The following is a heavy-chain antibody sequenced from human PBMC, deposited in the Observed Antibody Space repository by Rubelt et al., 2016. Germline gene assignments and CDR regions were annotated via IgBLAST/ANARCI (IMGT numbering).Heavy chain of an antibody. J-gene: IGHJ6*03. CDR2: MNPDGSEQ. CDR1: GFAFSSFW. CDR3: VSGGHMDV. Sequence: DVQLVESGGGLVQPGGSLRLSCAASGFAFSSFWMSWARQAPGKGLEWVANMNPDGSEQNYVDSVNGRFIISRDNAKNSVGLQLNNLRAEDTAVYHCVSGGHMDVWGRGTTVTVSS. V-gene: IGHV3-7*02.